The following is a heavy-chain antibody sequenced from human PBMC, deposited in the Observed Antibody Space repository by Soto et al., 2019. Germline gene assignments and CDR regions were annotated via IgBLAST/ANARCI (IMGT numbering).Heavy chain of an antibody. Sequence: ASVKVSCKASGYTFTSYDINWVRQATGQGLEWMGWMNPNSGNTGYAQKFQGRVTMTRNTSISTAYMELSSLRSEDTAVYYCASSTGTIAGYYYGMDVWGQGTTVTVSS. CDR3: ASSTGTIAGYYYGMDV. V-gene: IGHV1-8*01. CDR2: MNPNSGNT. CDR1: GYTFTSYD. D-gene: IGHD1-7*01. J-gene: IGHJ6*02.